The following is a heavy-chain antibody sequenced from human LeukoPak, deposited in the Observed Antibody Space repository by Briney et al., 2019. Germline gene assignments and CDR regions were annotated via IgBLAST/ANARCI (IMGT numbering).Heavy chain of an antibody. Sequence: PPETLSLTCSVSGGSISSFYWSWIRRPPGRGLEWICDIYYSGCTNYHPSLMSRVTMSIDASKNQLSLKLRSVTAADTAVYYCARHPARGVADTGFDIWGQGTMVSVSS. CDR2: IYYSGCT. D-gene: IGHD6-19*01. V-gene: IGHV4-59*08. CDR3: ARHPARGVADTGFDI. CDR1: GGSISSFY. J-gene: IGHJ3*02.